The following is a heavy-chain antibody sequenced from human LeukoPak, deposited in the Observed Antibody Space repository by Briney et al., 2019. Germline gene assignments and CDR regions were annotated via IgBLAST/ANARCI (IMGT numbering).Heavy chain of an antibody. D-gene: IGHD1-26*01. J-gene: IGHJ3*02. CDR2: MNPNSGNT. CDR1: GYTFTSCD. V-gene: IGHV1-8*01. Sequence: ASVKVSCKASGYTFTSCDINWVRQATGQGLGWMGWMNPNSGNTGYAQKFQGRVTMTRNTSISTAYMELSSLRSEDTAVYYCASTLDSGSYRGAFDIWGQGTMVTVSS. CDR3: ASTLDSGSYRGAFDI.